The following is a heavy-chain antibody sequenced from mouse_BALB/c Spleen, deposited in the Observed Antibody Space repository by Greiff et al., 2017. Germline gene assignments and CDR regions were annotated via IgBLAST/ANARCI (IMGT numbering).Heavy chain of an antibody. CDR1: GFTFSSYA. Sequence: EVKLMESGGGLVKPGGSLKLSCAASGFTFSSYAMSWVRQSPEKRLEWVAEISSGGSYTYYPDTVTGRFTISRDNAKNTLYLEMSSLRSEDTAMYYCARRGSSYNYWYFDVWGAGTTVTVSS. V-gene: IGHV5-9-4*01. CDR2: ISSGGSYT. D-gene: IGHD1-1*01. J-gene: IGHJ1*01. CDR3: ARRGSSYNYWYFDV.